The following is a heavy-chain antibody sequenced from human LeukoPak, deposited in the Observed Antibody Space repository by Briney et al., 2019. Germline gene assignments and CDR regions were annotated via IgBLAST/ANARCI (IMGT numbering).Heavy chain of an antibody. CDR3: AREGGFYRPLDY. Sequence: SETLSLTCGVSGGSVSSTNWWTWIRQPPGKGLEWVGEVHLDGRTNFNPSLKSRLTMSVDLSENHVSLKLTSVTAADTAVYYCAREGGFYRPLDYSGQGTLVTVSS. D-gene: IGHD6-25*01. CDR2: VHLDGRT. CDR1: GGSVSSTNW. J-gene: IGHJ4*02. V-gene: IGHV4-4*02.